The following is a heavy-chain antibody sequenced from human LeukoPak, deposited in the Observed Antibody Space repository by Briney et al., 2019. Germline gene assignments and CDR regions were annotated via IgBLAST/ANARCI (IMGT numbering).Heavy chain of an antibody. D-gene: IGHD3-22*01. V-gene: IGHV4-39*01. CDR1: GGSISSSSYY. CDR3: ARHPHYYFDNTAR. CDR2: MYYSGNT. Sequence: SETLSLTCTVSGGSISSSSYYWGWSRQPPGKGLEWIGSMYYSGNTYYNPSLKSRVTISVDTSKNQLSLRLSSVTAADTAVYYCARHPHYYFDNTARWGQGTLVTVSS. J-gene: IGHJ4*02.